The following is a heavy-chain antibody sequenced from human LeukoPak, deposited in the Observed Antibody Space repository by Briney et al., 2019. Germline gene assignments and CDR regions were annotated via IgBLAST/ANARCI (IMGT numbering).Heavy chain of an antibody. J-gene: IGHJ4*02. CDR1: GLTVSSTY. D-gene: IGHD3-16*02. CDR2: FYTSRTT. V-gene: IGHV3-66*01. CDR3: ARVAFGDLSAYYFDH. Sequence: GGSLRLSCEVSGLTVSSTYMTWVRQAPGKGLEWVSVFYTSRTTYYADSVQGRFIISRDNFKNTLYLQMNSLRAEDTAVYFCARVAFGDLSAYYFDHWGQGALVTVSS.